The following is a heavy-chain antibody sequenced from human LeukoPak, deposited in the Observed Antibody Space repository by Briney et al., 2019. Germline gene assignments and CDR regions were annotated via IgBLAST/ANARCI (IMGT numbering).Heavy chain of an antibody. CDR2: IIPIFGTA. CDR3: ARAGYDFWSGYYSRYYYYCMDV. Sequence: EASVKVSCKASGGTFSSYAISWVRQAPGQGLEWMGGIIPIFGTANYAQKFQGRVTITADKSTSTAYMELSSLRSEDTAVYYCARAGYDFWSGYYSRYYYYCMDVWGKGTTVTVSS. D-gene: IGHD3-3*01. J-gene: IGHJ6*03. V-gene: IGHV1-69*06. CDR1: GGTFSSYA.